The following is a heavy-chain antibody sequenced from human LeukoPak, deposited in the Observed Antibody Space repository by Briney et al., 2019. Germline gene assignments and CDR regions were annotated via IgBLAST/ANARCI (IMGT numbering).Heavy chain of an antibody. J-gene: IGHJ4*02. V-gene: IGHV3-7*01. CDR1: GFTVSSNY. CDR2: IKQDGSEK. Sequence: GGSLRLSCAASGFTVSSNYMSWVRQAPGKGLEWVANIKQDGSEKYYVDSVKGRFTISRDNAKNSLYLQMNSLRAEDTAVYYCARGYGSGSYLPMFFDYWGQGTLVTVSS. CDR3: ARGYGSGSYLPMFFDY. D-gene: IGHD3-10*01.